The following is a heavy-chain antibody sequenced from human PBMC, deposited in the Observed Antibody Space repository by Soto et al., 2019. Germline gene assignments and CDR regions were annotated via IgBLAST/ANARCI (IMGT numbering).Heavy chain of an antibody. CDR3: ARDSVTTVTGNYYYYGMDV. CDR1: GFTFSDYY. D-gene: IGHD4-17*01. CDR2: ISSSSSYT. Sequence: QVQLVESGGGLVKPGGSLRLSCAASGFTFSDYYMSWIRQAPGKGLEWVSYISSSSSYTNYADSVKGRFTISRDNAKNSLYLQMDSLRAEDTAVYYCARDSVTTVTGNYYYYGMDVWGQGTTVTVSS. V-gene: IGHV3-11*06. J-gene: IGHJ6*02.